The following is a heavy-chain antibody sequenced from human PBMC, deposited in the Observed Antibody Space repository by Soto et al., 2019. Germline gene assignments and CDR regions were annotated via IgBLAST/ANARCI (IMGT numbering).Heavy chain of an antibody. D-gene: IGHD3-22*01. CDR3: TTDSYSTMIVIRFDY. Sequence: PGGCLSLPSADSDFPFRNDWRTWGRKAPGTGLEWVGRIKSNTARGTTDFAAPVKGRFAISRDDSKNMVYLQMNSLKTEDTALYYCTTDSYSTMIVIRFDYWGHGTLVTVSS. CDR1: DFPFRNDW. V-gene: IGHV3-15*07. J-gene: IGHJ4*01. CDR2: IKSNTARGTT.